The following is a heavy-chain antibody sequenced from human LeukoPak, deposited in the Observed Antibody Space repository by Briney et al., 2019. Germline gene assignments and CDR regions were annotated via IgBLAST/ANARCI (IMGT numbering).Heavy chain of an antibody. V-gene: IGHV5-51*01. CDR2: IYPGDSDT. J-gene: IGHJ4*02. D-gene: IGHD3-22*01. Sequence: GESLKISCKGSGYSFTSYWIGWVRQMPGKGMEWMGIIYPGDSDTRYSPSFQGQVTISADKSISTAYLQWSSLKASDTAMYYCALSYYYDSSGYYTFDYWGQGTLVTVSS. CDR1: GYSFTSYW. CDR3: ALSYYYDSSGYYTFDY.